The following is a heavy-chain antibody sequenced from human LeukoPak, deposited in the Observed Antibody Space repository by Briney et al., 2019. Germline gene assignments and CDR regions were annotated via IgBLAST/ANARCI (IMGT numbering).Heavy chain of an antibody. V-gene: IGHV1-69*13. CDR2: IIPIFGTA. J-gene: IGHJ4*02. Sequence: GASVKVSCKASGYTFTSYGISWVRQAPGQGLEWMGGIIPIFGTANYAQKFQGRVTITADESTSTAYMELSSLRSEDTAVYYCARVPFLNYYDSSGFHRYYFDYWGQGTLVTVSS. CDR3: ARVPFLNYYDSSGFHRYYFDY. CDR1: GYTFTSYG. D-gene: IGHD3-22*01.